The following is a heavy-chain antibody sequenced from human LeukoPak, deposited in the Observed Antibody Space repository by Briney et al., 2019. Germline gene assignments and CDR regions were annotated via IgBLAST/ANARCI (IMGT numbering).Heavy chain of an antibody. V-gene: IGHV4-34*01. CDR1: GGSFSGYY. Sequence: PSETLSLTCAVCGGSFSGYYWSWIRQPPGKGLEWIGEINHSGSTNYNPSLKSRVTISVDTSKNQFSLKLSSVTAADTAVYYCARNSGSLVYWGQGTLVTVSS. CDR2: INHSGST. D-gene: IGHD1-26*01. CDR3: ARNSGSLVY. J-gene: IGHJ4*02.